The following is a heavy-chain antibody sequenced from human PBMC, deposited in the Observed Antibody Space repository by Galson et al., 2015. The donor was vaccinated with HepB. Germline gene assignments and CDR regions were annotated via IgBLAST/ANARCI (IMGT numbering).Heavy chain of an antibody. V-gene: IGHV3-30*18. J-gene: IGHJ4*02. CDR3: AERGHPLGGYNYGPPADFFGD. D-gene: IGHD5-18*01. Sequence: SLRLSCAASGFTFSTSGMHWVRQAPGKGLEWVAVISYDGTNKYYADSVKGRFTISRDNSKNSLFLQMNSLRTEDTAVYYCAERGHPLGGYNYGPPADFFGDWGQGTLVTVSS. CDR1: GFTFSTSG. CDR2: ISYDGTNK.